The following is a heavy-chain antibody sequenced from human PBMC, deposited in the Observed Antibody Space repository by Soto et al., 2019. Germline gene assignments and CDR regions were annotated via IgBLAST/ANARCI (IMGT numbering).Heavy chain of an antibody. CDR1: GFTFSSYG. J-gene: IGHJ3*02. CDR3: ARDVQSITILGVVAVAFDM. D-gene: IGHD3-3*01. CDR2: IWYDGSNK. Sequence: GGSLRLSCAASGFTFSSYGMHWVRQAPGKGLEWVAVIWYDGSNKYYADSVKGRFTISRDNSKNTLYLQMNSLRAEDTAVYYCARDVQSITILGVVAVAFDMWGKGKMVTV. V-gene: IGHV3-33*01.